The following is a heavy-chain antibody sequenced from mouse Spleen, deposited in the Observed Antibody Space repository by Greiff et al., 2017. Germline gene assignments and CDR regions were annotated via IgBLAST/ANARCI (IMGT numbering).Heavy chain of an antibody. CDR3: TRGGSSYDDAMDY. V-gene: IGHV6-6*01. CDR1: GFTFSDAW. D-gene: IGHD1-1*01. CDR2: IRNKANNHAT. Sequence: EVKLMESGGGLVQPGGSMKLSCAASGFTFSDAWMDWVRQSPEKGLEWVAEIRNKANNHATYYAESVKGRFTISRDDSKSSVYLQMNSLRAEDTGIYYCTRGGSSYDDAMDYWGQGTSVTVSS. J-gene: IGHJ4*01.